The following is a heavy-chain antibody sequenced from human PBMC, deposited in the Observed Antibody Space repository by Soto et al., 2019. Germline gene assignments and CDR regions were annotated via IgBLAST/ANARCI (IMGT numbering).Heavy chain of an antibody. CDR2: INAGNGNT. V-gene: IGHV1-3*01. D-gene: IGHD3-22*01. J-gene: IGHJ4*02. CDR1: GYTFTGYA. CDR3: ARAYDSSRSPDDY. Sequence: ASVKVSCKASGYTFTGYAMHWVRQAPGQRLEWMGWINAGNGNTKYSQKFQGRFTITRDTSASTAYMELSSLRSEDTAVYYCARAYDSSRSPDDYWGQGTLVTVSS.